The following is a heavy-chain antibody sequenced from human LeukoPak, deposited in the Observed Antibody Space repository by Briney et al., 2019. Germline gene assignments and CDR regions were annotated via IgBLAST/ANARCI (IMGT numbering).Heavy chain of an antibody. CDR3: ATLRFEESNPWGGVYYYYYMDV. CDR1: GYTLTELS. D-gene: IGHD3-10*01. CDR2: FYPEDGET. V-gene: IGHV1-24*01. Sequence: ASVKVSCKVSGYTLTELSMHWVRQAPGKGLEWMGGFYPEDGETIYAQKFQGRVTMTEDTSTDTDYMELCSLRSEETAVYSCATLRFEESNPWGGVYYYYYMDVWGKGTTVTVSS. J-gene: IGHJ6*03.